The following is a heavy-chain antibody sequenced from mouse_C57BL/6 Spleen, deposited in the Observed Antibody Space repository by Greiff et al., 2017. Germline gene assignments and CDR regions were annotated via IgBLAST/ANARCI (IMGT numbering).Heavy chain of an antibody. CDR2: IYPGDGDT. D-gene: IGHD2-1*01. CDR1: GYAFSSSW. Sequence: QVQLQQSGPELVKPGASVKISCKASGYAFSSSWMNWVKQRPGKGLEWIGRIYPGDGDTNYNGKFKGKATLTADKSSSTAYMQLSSLTSEDSAVYFCARLDGNYWYFDVWGTGTTVTVSS. CDR3: ARLDGNYWYFDV. V-gene: IGHV1-82*01. J-gene: IGHJ1*03.